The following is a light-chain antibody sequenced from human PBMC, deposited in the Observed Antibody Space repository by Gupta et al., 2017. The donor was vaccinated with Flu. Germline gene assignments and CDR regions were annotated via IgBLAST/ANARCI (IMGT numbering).Light chain of an antibody. CDR3: QQSDSTPQT. CDR1: QIVSNF. V-gene: IGKV1-39*01. J-gene: IGKJ4*02. CDR2: AAS. Sequence: PSSLSASVGDRVTITCRASQIVSNFLNWYQQKPGKAPKLLIYAASTLQGGVPSMFSGSGSGTDFTLTINSLQPEDFATYYCQQSDSTPQTFGRGTTVEIK.